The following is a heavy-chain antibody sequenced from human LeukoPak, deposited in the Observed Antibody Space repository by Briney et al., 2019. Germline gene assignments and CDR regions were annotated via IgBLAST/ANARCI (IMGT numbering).Heavy chain of an antibody. CDR3: ARDRDGGNHYDY. CDR2: ISYDGSNK. J-gene: IGHJ4*02. Sequence: PGGSLRLSCAASGFTFSSYAMHWVRQAPGKGLEWVAVISYDGSNKYYADSVKGRFTISRDNSKNTLYLQMNSLRAEDTAVYYCARDRDGGNHYDYWGQGTLVTVSS. CDR1: GFTFSSYA. V-gene: IGHV3-30*04. D-gene: IGHD4-23*01.